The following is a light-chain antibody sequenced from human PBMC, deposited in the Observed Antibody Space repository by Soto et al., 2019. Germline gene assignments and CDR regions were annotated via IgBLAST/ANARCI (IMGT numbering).Light chain of an antibody. J-gene: IGLJ3*02. V-gene: IGLV2-8*01. CDR2: EVF. CDR1: SSDVGGYNF. CDR3: ESYDSSLSGSV. Sequence: QSALTQPPSASGSPGESVTISCSGTSSDVGGYNFVSWYQQLPGKAPKLMIYEVFKRPSGVPDRFSGSKSGNAASLTVSGLQADDEADYYCESYDSSLSGSVFGGGTKVTVL.